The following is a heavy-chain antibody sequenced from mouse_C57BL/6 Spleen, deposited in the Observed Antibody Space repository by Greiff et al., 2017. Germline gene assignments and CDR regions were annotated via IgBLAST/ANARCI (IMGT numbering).Heavy chain of an antibody. D-gene: IGHD2-4*01. CDR2: INPSTGGT. V-gene: IGHV1-42*01. Sequence: VQLKQSGPELVKPGASVKISCKASGYSFTGYYMNWVKQSPEKSLEWIGEINPSTGGTTYNQKFKAKATLTVDKSSSTAYMQLKSLTSEDSAVYYCARSMDYDLSDYWGQGTTLTVSS. CDR1: GYSFTGYY. CDR3: ARSMDYDLSDY. J-gene: IGHJ2*01.